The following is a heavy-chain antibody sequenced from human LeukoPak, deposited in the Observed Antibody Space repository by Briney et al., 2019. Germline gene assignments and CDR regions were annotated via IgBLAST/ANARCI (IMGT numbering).Heavy chain of an antibody. Sequence: GGSLRLSCAASGFTFSGYGMHWVRQAPGKGLEWVAVMSYDGSNKYYADSVKGRFTISRDNSKDTLYLQMNSLRAEDTAVYYCAKDRNIYYYFGMDVWGQGTTVTVSS. CDR3: AKDRNIYYYFGMDV. V-gene: IGHV3-30*18. CDR2: MSYDGSNK. CDR1: GFTFSGYG. J-gene: IGHJ6*02. D-gene: IGHD2/OR15-2a*01.